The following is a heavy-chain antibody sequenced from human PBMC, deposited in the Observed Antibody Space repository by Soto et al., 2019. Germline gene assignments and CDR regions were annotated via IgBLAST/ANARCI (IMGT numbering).Heavy chain of an antibody. D-gene: IGHD3-9*01. CDR2: TFYRSRWYS. CDR3: ARAGSTMYRLHPHFDY. CDR1: GDSVSTNSGA. J-gene: IGHJ4*02. V-gene: IGHV6-1*01. Sequence: SQTLSLTCAISGDSVSTNSGAWNWIRQSTSRGLEWLGRTFYRSRWYSDYADSVKGRININSDTSKNQFSLQLSSVTPEDTAVYYCARAGSTMYRLHPHFDYWGQGTLVTVSS.